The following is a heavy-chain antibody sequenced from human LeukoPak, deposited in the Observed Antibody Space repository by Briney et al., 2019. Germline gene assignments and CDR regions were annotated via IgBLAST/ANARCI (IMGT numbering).Heavy chain of an antibody. V-gene: IGHV3-64D*06. CDR2: ISSNGDNT. J-gene: IGHJ4*02. CDR1: GFTFSTYV. CDR3: VRGTGY. Sequence: GGSLRLSCSVSGFTFSTYVTHWVRQAPGKGLEYVSAISSNGDNTYYADSVKGRFTISRDNSKNTLYLQMSSLRADDTAVYYCVRGTGYWGQGTLVTVSS.